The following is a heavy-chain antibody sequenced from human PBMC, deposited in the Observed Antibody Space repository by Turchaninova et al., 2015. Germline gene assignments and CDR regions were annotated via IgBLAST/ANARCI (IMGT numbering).Heavy chain of an antibody. V-gene: IGHV2-5*05. D-gene: IGHD6-13*01. Sequence: QITLTESGPTLVKPPPTHTLTCPSSGFSLTTIGVGVGWIRQPPGRALECLALIYWDDNKRYDPSLKSRLTITKDTSKNQVVLTMTNMDPVDTATYFCTRSVTAAPVLGAFDVWGQGTLVTVSS. CDR1: GFSLTTIGVG. CDR3: TRSVTAAPVLGAFDV. J-gene: IGHJ3*01. CDR2: IYWDDNK.